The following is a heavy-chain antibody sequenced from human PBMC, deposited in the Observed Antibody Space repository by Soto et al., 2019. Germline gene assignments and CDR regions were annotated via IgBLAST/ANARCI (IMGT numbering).Heavy chain of an antibody. V-gene: IGHV3-21*01. J-gene: IGHJ4*02. Sequence: SLRLSCAASGFTFTRYSMNWVRPAPGKGLEWVSSISSTTKYIYYADSMKGRFTVSRDNAKNLVYLEMNSLSAEDTAVYYCARESEDLTSNFDFWGQGALVTVSS. CDR3: ARESEDLTSNFDF. CDR1: GFTFTRYS. CDR2: ISSTTKYI.